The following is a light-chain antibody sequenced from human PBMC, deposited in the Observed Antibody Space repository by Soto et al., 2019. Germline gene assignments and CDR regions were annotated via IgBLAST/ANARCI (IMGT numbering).Light chain of an antibody. Sequence: IVLSQSPGTLSLSKGERATLSCRASQSVSSNYLAWYQQKPGQAPRLLIYGASSRATGVPDRFSGGGSGTDFTLTISRLEPEDFAVYYCQQYGSSPLTFGGGTKVDIK. CDR3: QQYGSSPLT. CDR1: QSVSSNY. V-gene: IGKV3-20*01. J-gene: IGKJ4*01. CDR2: GAS.